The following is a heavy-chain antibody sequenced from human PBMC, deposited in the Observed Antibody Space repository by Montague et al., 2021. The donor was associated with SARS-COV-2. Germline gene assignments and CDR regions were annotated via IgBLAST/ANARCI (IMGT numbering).Heavy chain of an antibody. Sequence: SRRLSCSASGFTFGDYAMHWVRQAPGKGLEWVSGISWNGDSVGYADSVRGRFTIPRDNAQNSLYLEMMSLRPEDTAFYYCAKVDYSSAWYGPLDYWGQGTLVTVSS. V-gene: IGHV3-9*01. J-gene: IGHJ4*02. CDR1: GFTFGDYA. CDR2: ISWNGDSV. CDR3: AKVDYSSAWYGPLDY. D-gene: IGHD6-19*01.